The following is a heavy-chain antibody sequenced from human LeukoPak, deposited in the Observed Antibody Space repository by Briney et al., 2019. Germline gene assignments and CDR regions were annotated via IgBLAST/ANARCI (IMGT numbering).Heavy chain of an antibody. V-gene: IGHV1-2*02. D-gene: IGHD6-13*01. CDR3: AREAAAGTNWFGP. CDR2: INPNSGGT. J-gene: IGHJ5*02. CDR1: GYTFTGYY. Sequence: ASVKVSCKASGYTFTGYYMHWVRQAPGQGLEWMGWINPNSGGTNYAQKFQGRVTMTRDTSISTAYMELSRLRSDDTAVYYCAREAAAGTNWFGPWGQGTLVTVSS.